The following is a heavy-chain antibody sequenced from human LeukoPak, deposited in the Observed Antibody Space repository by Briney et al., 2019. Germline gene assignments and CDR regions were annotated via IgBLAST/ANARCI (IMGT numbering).Heavy chain of an antibody. V-gene: IGHV3-23*01. D-gene: IGHD4-17*01. Sequence: GGSLRLSCAASGFTFSSYAMSWVRQAPGKGLEWVSAISGSGGSTYYADSVKGRFTISRDNSKNTLYLQMNSLRAEDTAVYYCTKVRVATKLTTELDYWGQGTLVTVSS. J-gene: IGHJ4*02. CDR1: GFTFSSYA. CDR3: TKVRVATKLTTELDY. CDR2: ISGSGGST.